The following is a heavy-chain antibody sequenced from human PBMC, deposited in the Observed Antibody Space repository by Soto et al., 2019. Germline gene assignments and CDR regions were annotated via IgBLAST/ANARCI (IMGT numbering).Heavy chain of an antibody. CDR1: GGSISSYY. V-gene: IGHV4-59*01. Sequence: LETLSLTCTVSGGSISSYYWSWIRQPPGKGLEWIGYIYYSGSTNYNPSLKSRVTISVDTSKNQFSLKLSSVTAADTAVYYCARVVGEDYYYYGMDVWGQGTTVTVSS. D-gene: IGHD6-6*01. CDR3: ARVVGEDYYYYGMDV. CDR2: IYYSGST. J-gene: IGHJ6*02.